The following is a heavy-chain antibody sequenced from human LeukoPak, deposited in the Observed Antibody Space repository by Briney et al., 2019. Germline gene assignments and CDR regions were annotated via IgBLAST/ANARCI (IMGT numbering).Heavy chain of an antibody. CDR1: GFTFSSYS. Sequence: GGSLRLSCAASGFTFSSYSMNWVRQAPGKGLEWVALISYDGSNKYYADSVKGRFTISRDNSKNTLYLQMNSLRAEDTAVYYCATSSGYPYWGQGTLVTVSS. V-gene: IGHV3-30*03. J-gene: IGHJ4*02. D-gene: IGHD3-22*01. CDR2: ISYDGSNK. CDR3: ATSSGYPY.